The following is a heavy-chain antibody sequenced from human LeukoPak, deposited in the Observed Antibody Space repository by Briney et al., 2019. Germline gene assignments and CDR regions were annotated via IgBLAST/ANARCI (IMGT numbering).Heavy chain of an antibody. Sequence: GGSLRLSCAASGFTFSNAWMNWVRQSPGKGLEWVGRIKSKTDGGTIDYGAPVKGRFTISRDDPKNTLFLQMNRLKAEDTAMYHCTTGVRDSSGYYNFDYWGQGTLVTVSS. CDR1: GFTFSNAW. CDR3: TTGVRDSSGYYNFDY. J-gene: IGHJ4*02. V-gene: IGHV3-15*01. D-gene: IGHD3-22*01. CDR2: IKSKTDGGTI.